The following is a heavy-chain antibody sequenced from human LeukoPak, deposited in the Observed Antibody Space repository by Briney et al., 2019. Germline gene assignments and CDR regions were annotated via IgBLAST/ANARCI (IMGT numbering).Heavy chain of an antibody. Sequence: SQTLSLTCTVSGGSISSGSYYWSWIRQPAGKGLEWIGRIYTSGSTNYNPSLKNRVTISVDTSKNQFSLKLSSVTAADTAVYYCAREYYDSSLATQYFQHWGQGTLVTVSS. J-gene: IGHJ1*01. CDR1: GGSISSGSYY. CDR3: AREYYDSSLATQYFQH. CDR2: IYTSGST. V-gene: IGHV4-61*02. D-gene: IGHD3-22*01.